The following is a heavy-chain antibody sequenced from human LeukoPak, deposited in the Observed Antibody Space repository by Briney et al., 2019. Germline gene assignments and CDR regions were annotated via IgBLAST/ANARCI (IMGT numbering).Heavy chain of an antibody. V-gene: IGHV3-23*01. J-gene: IGHJ4*02. CDR1: GFSVSTNY. CDR3: AKMWIQLSVSY. Sequence: GGSLRLSCAASGFSVSTNYMSWVRQAPGKGLEWVSAISGSGGSTYYADSVKGRFTISRDNSKNTLYLRMNSLRAEDTAVYYCAKMWIQLSVSYWGQGTLVTVSS. D-gene: IGHD5-18*01. CDR2: ISGSGGST.